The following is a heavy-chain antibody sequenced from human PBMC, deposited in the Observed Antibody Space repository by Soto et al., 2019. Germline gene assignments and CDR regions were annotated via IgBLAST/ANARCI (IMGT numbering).Heavy chain of an antibody. J-gene: IGHJ6*02. D-gene: IGHD3-22*01. CDR3: ARSYDSSAYFPNYYGMDV. Sequence: PSETLSLTCAVSGGSVTSGHYWDWIRRPPGKGLEWIGSIQHSGSTYYNPSLKSRVTISVDTSKNQLSLKLRSVTAADTAVYYCARSYDSSAYFPNYYGMDVWGQGTTVTVSS. V-gene: IGHV4-38-2*01. CDR2: IQHSGST. CDR1: GGSVTSGHY.